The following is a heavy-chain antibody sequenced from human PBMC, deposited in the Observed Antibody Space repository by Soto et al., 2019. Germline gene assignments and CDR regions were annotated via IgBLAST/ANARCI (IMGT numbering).Heavy chain of an antibody. J-gene: IGHJ6*02. CDR3: ARVEWCSSTSCYLTDHYYYGMDV. CDR1: GVTFSSYA. D-gene: IGHD2-2*01. Sequence: SVKVSCKASGVTFSSYAISWVRQAPGQGLEWMGGIIPIFATANYAQKFRGRVTITADESTSTAYMELSSLRSEDTAVYYCARVEWCSSTSCYLTDHYYYGMDVWGQGTTVTVSS. CDR2: IIPIFATA. V-gene: IGHV1-69*13.